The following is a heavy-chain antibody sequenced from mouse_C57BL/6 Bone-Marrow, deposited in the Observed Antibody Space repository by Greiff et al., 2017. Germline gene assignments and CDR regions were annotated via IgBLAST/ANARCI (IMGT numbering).Heavy chain of an antibody. V-gene: IGHV10-1*01. Sequence: EVMLVESGGGLVQPKGSLKLSCAASGFSFNTYAMNWVRQAPGKGLEWVARIRSKSNNYATYYADSVKDRFTISRDDSESMLYLQMNNLKTEDTAMYYCVRHGVTTVVAPYGGQGTTLTVSS. J-gene: IGHJ2*01. D-gene: IGHD1-1*01. CDR3: VRHGVTTVVAPY. CDR1: GFSFNTYA. CDR2: IRSKSNNYAT.